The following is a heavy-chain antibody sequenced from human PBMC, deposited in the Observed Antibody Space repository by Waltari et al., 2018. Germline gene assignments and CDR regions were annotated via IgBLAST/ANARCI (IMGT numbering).Heavy chain of an antibody. V-gene: IGHV4-38-2*01. D-gene: IGHD5-12*01. Sequence: CAVSGYSISSGYYWGWIRQPPGKGLEWIGSIYHSGSTYYNPSLKSRVTISVDTSKNQFSLKLSSVTAADTAVYYCARREWLRTTQVSWFDPWGQGTLVTVSS. CDR3: ARREWLRTTQVSWFDP. J-gene: IGHJ5*02. CDR1: GYSISSGYY. CDR2: IYHSGST.